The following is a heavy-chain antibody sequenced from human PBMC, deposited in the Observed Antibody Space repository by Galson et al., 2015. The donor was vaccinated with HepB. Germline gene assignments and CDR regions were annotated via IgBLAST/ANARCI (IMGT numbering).Heavy chain of an antibody. J-gene: IGHJ4*02. CDR3: ARDPPLGTPFDY. CDR1: TFIFSTYS. D-gene: IGHD7-27*01. Sequence: SLRLSCAASTFIFSTYSMNWVRQASGKGLEWVSSISSTSSYIYYADSVKGRFTISRDNAKNSLYLQMNGLRAEDTAVYYCARDPPLGTPFDYWGQGTLVTVSS. CDR2: ISSTSSYI. V-gene: IGHV3-21*01.